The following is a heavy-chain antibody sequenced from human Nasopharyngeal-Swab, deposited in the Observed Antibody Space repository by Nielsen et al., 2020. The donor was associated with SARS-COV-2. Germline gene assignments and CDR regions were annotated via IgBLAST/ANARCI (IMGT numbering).Heavy chain of an antibody. V-gene: IGHV1-69*06. Sequence: WVRQAPGQGLEWLGGIIPMFNSANYAQKFQGRITITADKSSSTAYMELSSLRSEDTAVYYCAIDPAFVYDFWSAYYPIGHYYYMDVWGKGTTVTVSS. CDR3: AIDPAFVYDFWSAYYPIGHYYYMDV. D-gene: IGHD3-3*01. J-gene: IGHJ6*03. CDR2: IIPMFNSA.